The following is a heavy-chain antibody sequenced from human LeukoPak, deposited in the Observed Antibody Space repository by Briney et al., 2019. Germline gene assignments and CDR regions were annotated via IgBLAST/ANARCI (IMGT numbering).Heavy chain of an antibody. CDR3: ARHIRYGSGSTNMYYFDY. Sequence: SETLSLTCTVSGGSISSSSYFWGWIRQPPGKGLEWIGSIYYSGTTYYNPSLKSRVAISVDTPKNQLSLKLSSVTAADTAVYYCARHIRYGSGSTNMYYFDYWGQGTLVTVSS. D-gene: IGHD3-10*01. CDR1: GGSISSSSYF. J-gene: IGHJ4*02. CDR2: IYYSGTT. V-gene: IGHV4-39*01.